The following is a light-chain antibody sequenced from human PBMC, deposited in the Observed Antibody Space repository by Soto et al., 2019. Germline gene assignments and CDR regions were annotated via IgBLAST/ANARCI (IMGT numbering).Light chain of an antibody. CDR3: QQYDILFT. CDR1: QDISNY. CDR2: DAS. V-gene: IGKV1-33*01. Sequence: DIQMTQSPSSLSASVGDRVTITCQASQDISNYLNWYQQKPGKAPKLLIYDASNLETGVPSRFSGSGSGTDFTFTISSLQAEDIATYYCQQYDILFTFGPGTKVDIK. J-gene: IGKJ3*01.